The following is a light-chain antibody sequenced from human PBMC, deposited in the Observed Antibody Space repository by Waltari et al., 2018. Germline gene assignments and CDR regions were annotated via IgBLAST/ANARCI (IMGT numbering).Light chain of an antibody. Sequence: QSALTQPASVSGPPGPSVPIPCPGTPHAVGAFALFPWYQQHPGKAPNLLICAVSKRPSGVPDRFFGSKSGTTASLAISGLQVEDEADYYCNSYAASRRVFFGGGTKLTVL. V-gene: IGLV2-8*01. CDR1: PHAVGAFAL. CDR3: NSYAASRRVF. J-gene: IGLJ2*01. CDR2: AVS.